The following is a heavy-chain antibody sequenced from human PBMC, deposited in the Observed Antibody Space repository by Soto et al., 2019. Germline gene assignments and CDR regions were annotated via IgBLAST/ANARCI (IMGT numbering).Heavy chain of an antibody. CDR1: GFTFGDAC. CDR3: TALLPS. V-gene: IGHV3-15*07. CDR2: VKTKSEGETT. Sequence: EVQLVESWGGGVKPGGALTLSCVASGFTFGDACMHWGLQAAGQGLAWVGHVKTKSEGETTDYAASVKGRFTIWTDASTSAFDLQMNSQKSEDTGQYFCTALLPSWGQGTQVTVSS. J-gene: IGHJ5*02.